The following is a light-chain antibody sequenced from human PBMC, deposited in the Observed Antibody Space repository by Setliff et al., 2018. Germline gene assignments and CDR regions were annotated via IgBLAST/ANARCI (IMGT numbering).Light chain of an antibody. CDR1: SSNIGSNT. V-gene: IGLV1-44*01. CDR2: SNN. CDR3: AAWDDSLSGWV. J-gene: IGLJ3*02. Sequence: QSVLTQPPSASGTPGQRVTISCSGSSSNIGSNTANWYQQLPGTAPKLLIYSNNQRPSGVPGRFSASKSGTSASLAISGLHSEDEADYYCAAWDDSLSGWVFGGGTK.